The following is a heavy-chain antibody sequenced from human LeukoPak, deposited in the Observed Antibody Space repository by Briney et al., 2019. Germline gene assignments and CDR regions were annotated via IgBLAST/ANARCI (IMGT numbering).Heavy chain of an antibody. CDR1: GYTFSNYG. CDR3: ARDNDKVVDH. V-gene: IGHV1-18*01. CDR2: ITAYNGNR. J-gene: IGHJ4*01. Sequence: ASVKVSCKTSGYTFSNYGISWVRQAPGQGLEWMGWITAYNGNRLYAQRFQGRITLTTDTSASTSYMELRSLEYDDTAIYYCARDNDKVVDHWGQGTLVTVSS. D-gene: IGHD1-1*01.